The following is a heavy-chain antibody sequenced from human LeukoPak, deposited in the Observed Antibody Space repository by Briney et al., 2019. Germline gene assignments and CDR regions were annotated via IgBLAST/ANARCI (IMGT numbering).Heavy chain of an antibody. Sequence: ASVKVSCKASGYTFTSYGIIWVRQAPGQGLEWMGWISAYNGNTNYAQKLQGRVTMTTDTSTSTAYMELRSLRSDDTAVYYCATNDYGDSFDYWGQGTLVTVSS. CDR2: ISAYNGNT. D-gene: IGHD4-17*01. J-gene: IGHJ4*02. CDR1: GYTFTSYG. CDR3: ATNDYGDSFDY. V-gene: IGHV1-18*01.